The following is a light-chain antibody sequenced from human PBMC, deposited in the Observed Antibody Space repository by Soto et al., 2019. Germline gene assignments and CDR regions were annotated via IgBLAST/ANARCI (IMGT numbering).Light chain of an antibody. V-gene: IGLV1-40*01. Sequence: QSVLTQPPSVSGAPGQRVTISCTGSSSNIGAGYDVHWYQQLPGTAPKLLIYDNSNRPSGVPDRFSGSKSGTSASLAITGLQAEDEADYYCQSYDSSLIALYVFGTGIKLTVL. CDR1: SSNIGAGYD. CDR3: QSYDSSLIALYV. CDR2: DNS. J-gene: IGLJ1*01.